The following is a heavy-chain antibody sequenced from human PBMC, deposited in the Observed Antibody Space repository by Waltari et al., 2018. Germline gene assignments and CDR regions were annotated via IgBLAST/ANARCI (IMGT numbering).Heavy chain of an antibody. Sequence: QVQLVQSGAEVKKPGASVKVSCKASGYTFTGYYMHWVRQAPGQGLEWMGWSNPNRGGTNDAQKFQGRVTMTRDTSISTAYMELSRLRSDDTAVYYCARGKGNYYYYYGMDVWGQGTTVTVSS. CDR2: SNPNRGGT. CDR3: ARGKGNYYYYYGMDV. J-gene: IGHJ6*02. V-gene: IGHV1-2*02. CDR1: GYTFTGYY.